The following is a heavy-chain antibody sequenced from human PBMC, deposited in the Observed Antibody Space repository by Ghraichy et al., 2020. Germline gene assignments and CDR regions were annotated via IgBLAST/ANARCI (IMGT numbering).Heavy chain of an antibody. CDR3: AKDLSSGYSSGVGNGMDV. CDR1: GFTFDDYT. D-gene: IGHD6-19*01. CDR2: ISWDGGST. V-gene: IGHV3-43*01. J-gene: IGHJ6*02. Sequence: GGSLRLSCAASGFTFDDYTMHWVRQAPGKGLEWVSLISWDGGSTYYADSVKGRFTISRDNSKNSLYLQMNSLRTEDTALYYCAKDLSSGYSSGVGNGMDVWGQGTTVTVSS.